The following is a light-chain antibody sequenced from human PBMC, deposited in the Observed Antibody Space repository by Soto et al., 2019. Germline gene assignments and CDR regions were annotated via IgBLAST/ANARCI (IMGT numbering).Light chain of an antibody. CDR1: QSVSSN. J-gene: IGKJ1*01. V-gene: IGKV3-20*01. Sequence: EIVFTQSPATLCVSPVERATLSCRASQSVSSNLAWYQQKPGQAPRLLIYGASNRATGIPDRFSGSGSGTDFTLTISRLEPEDFAVYYCQQYGSSGTFGQGTKVDIK. CDR2: GAS. CDR3: QQYGSSGT.